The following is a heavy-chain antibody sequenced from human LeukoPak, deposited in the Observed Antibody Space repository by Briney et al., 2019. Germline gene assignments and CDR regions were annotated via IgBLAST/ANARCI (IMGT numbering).Heavy chain of an antibody. CDR1: GGSISSSSYY. CDR3: ARQSLVYDFWSGYYSSYYYYYMDV. Sequence: PSETLSLTCTVSGGSISSSSYYWGWIRQPPGKGLEWIGSIYYSGSTYYNPSLKSRVTISVDTSKNQFSLKLSSVTAADTAVYYCARQSLVYDFWSGYYSSYYYYYMDVWGKGTTVTVSS. CDR2: IYYSGST. V-gene: IGHV4-39*07. J-gene: IGHJ6*03. D-gene: IGHD3-3*01.